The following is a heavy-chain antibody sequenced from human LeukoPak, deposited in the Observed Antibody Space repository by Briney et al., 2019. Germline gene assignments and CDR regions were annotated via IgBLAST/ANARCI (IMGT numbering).Heavy chain of an antibody. D-gene: IGHD3-22*01. Sequence: GGPLRFSCAASGFTFSSYSMNWVRQAPGKGLEWVSYISSSSSTIYYADSVKGRFTISRDNSKNTLYLQMNSLRAEDTAVYYCAREMYYYDSSGYYYFYDYWGQGTLVTVSS. V-gene: IGHV3-48*01. CDR2: ISSSSSTI. J-gene: IGHJ4*02. CDR1: GFTFSSYS. CDR3: AREMYYYDSSGYYYFYDY.